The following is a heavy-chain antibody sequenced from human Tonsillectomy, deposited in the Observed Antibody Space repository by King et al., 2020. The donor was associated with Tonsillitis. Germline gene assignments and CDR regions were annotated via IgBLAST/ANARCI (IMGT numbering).Heavy chain of an antibody. CDR3: TRDWAY. CDR2: ISTSGTI. J-gene: IGHJ4*02. CDR1: GFTFSTYG. Sequence: VQLVESGGGLVQPGGSLRLSCAASGFTFSTYGVNWVRQAPAKGLEWVSYISTSGTIYYAESVKGRFTISRDNAKNSLYLQMNSLRAEDTAVYYCTRDWAYWGQGTLVTVSS. D-gene: IGHD3-16*01. V-gene: IGHV3-48*04.